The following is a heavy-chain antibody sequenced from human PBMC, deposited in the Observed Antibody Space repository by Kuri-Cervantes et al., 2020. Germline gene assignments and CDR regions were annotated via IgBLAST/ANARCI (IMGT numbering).Heavy chain of an antibody. V-gene: IGHV2-70D*14. J-gene: IGHJ4*02. CDR1: EFSLSNNNMR. CDR2: IDWGDHK. CDR3: ARTANYSSRGGLDY. D-gene: IGHD2-2*01. Sequence: SGPTLVKPTQTLTLTCTFSEFSLSNNNMRVNWIRQPPGKALEWLARIDWGDHKFYSTSLKTRLTISKDTSKNQVVLTMTNADPVDTATYYCARTANYSSRGGLDYWGQGALVTVSS.